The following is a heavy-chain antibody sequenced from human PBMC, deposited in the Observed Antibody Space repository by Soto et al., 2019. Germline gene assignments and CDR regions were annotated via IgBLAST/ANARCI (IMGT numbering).Heavy chain of an antibody. Sequence: PGGSLRLSCVASGFMFTRSTMNWVRQAPGKGLEWVSSITSASDYIFYADSVKGRFTISRDNAKNSLYLQMNSLRAEDTAVYYCARVGTGSPTPLDIWGQGTMVTVSS. V-gene: IGHV3-21*01. CDR1: GFMFTRST. D-gene: IGHD3-9*01. J-gene: IGHJ3*02. CDR2: ITSASDYI. CDR3: ARVGTGSPTPLDI.